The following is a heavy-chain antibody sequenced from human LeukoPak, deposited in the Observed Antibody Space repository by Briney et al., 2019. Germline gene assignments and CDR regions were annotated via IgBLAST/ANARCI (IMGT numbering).Heavy chain of an antibody. V-gene: IGHV4-34*01. CDR3: ARGRCGGDCYPNWFDP. Sequence: SETLSLTCAVYGESFSGYYWSWIRQPPGKGLEWIAEINHSGSANFSPSLKSRVTIPVDTSKNQFSLKLSSVTAADTAIYYCARGRCGGDCYPNWFDPWGQGTLVTVSS. J-gene: IGHJ5*02. CDR1: GESFSGYY. CDR2: INHSGSA. D-gene: IGHD2-21*02.